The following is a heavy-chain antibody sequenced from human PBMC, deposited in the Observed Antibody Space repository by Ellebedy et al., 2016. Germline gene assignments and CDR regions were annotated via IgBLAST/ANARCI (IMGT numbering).Heavy chain of an antibody. J-gene: IGHJ4*02. CDR1: GFTFSSYA. D-gene: IGHD3-9*01. Sequence: GGSLRLXXAASGFTFSSYAMSWVRQAPGKGLEWVSYISSSSSTIYYADSVKGRFTISRDNAKNSLYLQMNSLRAEDTAVYYCASRGYDILTGYHLDYWGQGTLVTVSS. CDR3: ASRGYDILTGYHLDY. V-gene: IGHV3-48*04. CDR2: ISSSSSTI.